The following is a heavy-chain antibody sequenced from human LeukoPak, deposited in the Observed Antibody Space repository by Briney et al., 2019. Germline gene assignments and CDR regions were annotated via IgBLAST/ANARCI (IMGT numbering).Heavy chain of an antibody. Sequence: SETLSLTCAVYGGSFSGYYWSWIRQPPGKGLEWIGEINHSGSTNYNPSLKSRVTISVDTSKNQFSLKLSSVTAADTAVYYCARGDRKQQLANYYYYGMDAWGQGTTVTVSS. V-gene: IGHV4-34*01. CDR3: ARGDRKQQLANYYYYGMDA. CDR2: INHSGST. J-gene: IGHJ6*02. CDR1: GGSFSGYY. D-gene: IGHD6-13*01.